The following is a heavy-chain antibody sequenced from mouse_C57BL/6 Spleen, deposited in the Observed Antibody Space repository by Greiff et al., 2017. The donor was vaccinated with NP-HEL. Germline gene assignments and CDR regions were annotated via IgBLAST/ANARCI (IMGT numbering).Heavy chain of an antibody. CDR3: ARFSDHFDV. CDR1: GFTFTDYY. CDR2: IRNKANGYTT. J-gene: IGHJ1*03. V-gene: IGHV7-3*01. Sequence: EVKLMESGGGLVQPGGSLSLSCAASGFTFTDYYMSWVRQPPGKALEWLGFIRNKANGYTTEYSASVKGRFTISRDNSQSILYLQMNALRAEDSATYYCARFSDHFDVWGTGTTVTVSS.